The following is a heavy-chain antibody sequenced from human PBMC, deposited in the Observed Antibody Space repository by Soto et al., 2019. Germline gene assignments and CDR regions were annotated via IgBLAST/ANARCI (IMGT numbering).Heavy chain of an antibody. CDR3: ARDVSKDYNYYYGMDV. J-gene: IGHJ6*02. CDR1: GFTFTSYD. V-gene: IGHV3-21*01. CDR2: ISGSSNYI. Sequence: PGGSLRLSCAASGFTFTSYDMNWVRQAPGKGLEWVSSISGSSNYIYYADSVKGRFTISRDNAKNSLYLQMNSLRAEATAVYYCARDVSKDYNYYYGMDVWGQGTTVTVSS.